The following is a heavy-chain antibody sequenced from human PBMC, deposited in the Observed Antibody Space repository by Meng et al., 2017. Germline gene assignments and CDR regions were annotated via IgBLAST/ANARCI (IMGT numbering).Heavy chain of an antibody. CDR2: INHSGST. J-gene: IGHJ4*02. D-gene: IGHD4-11*01. V-gene: IGHV4-34*01. Sequence: HLTQWGAGLLKPSETLSPTCVVSGGSFSDYYWSWIRQPPGKGLEWIGEINHSGSTNYNPSLESRATISVDTSQNNLSLKLSSVTAADSAVYYCARGPTTMAHDFDYWGQGTLVTVSS. CDR3: ARGPTTMAHDFDY. CDR1: GGSFSDYY.